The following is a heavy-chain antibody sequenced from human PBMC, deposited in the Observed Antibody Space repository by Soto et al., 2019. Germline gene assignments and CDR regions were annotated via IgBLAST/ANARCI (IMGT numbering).Heavy chain of an antibody. V-gene: IGHV4-59*02. D-gene: IGHD2-2*01. CDR1: VCCSGSMYY. J-gene: IGHJ4*02. CDR2: IYYSCIT. Sequence: SETRWRTCTFCVCCSGSMYYWSCIRQPPGKGLEWIVYIYYSCITNYNPSLKSRLTMSVHTSQNQFSLKVNTVTASDTAVYYCPSTSGKYFEYRGKGIMVNVS. CDR3: PSTSGKYFEY.